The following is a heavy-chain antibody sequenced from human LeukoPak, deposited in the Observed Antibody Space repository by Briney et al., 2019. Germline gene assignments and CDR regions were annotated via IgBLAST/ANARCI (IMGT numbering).Heavy chain of an antibody. V-gene: IGHV3-30*04. CDR2: ISHDGSNK. D-gene: IGHD5-18*01. CDR1: GFTFSSYA. Sequence: GGSLRLSCAASGFTFSSYAMHWVRQAPGKGLEWVAVISHDGSNKYYADSVKGRFTISRDNSKNTLYLQMNSLRAEDTAVYYCARVERIQLWRLTYGDNWFDPWGQGTLVTVSS. CDR3: ARVERIQLWRLTYGDNWFDP. J-gene: IGHJ5*02.